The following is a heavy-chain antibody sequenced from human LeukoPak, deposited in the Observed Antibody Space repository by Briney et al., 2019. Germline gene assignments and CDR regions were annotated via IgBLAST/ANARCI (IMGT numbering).Heavy chain of an antibody. CDR2: VNLQGST. Sequence: SGTLSLTCDVSGGSITQTNYWTWVRQPPGKGLEWIGEVNLQGSTNYNPSLMRRVAISVDTSANHVSLQLTSVTAADTAVYYCASARSGSVPDYWGQGTLVTVSA. D-gene: IGHD3-3*01. CDR1: GGSITQTNY. CDR3: ASARSGSVPDY. V-gene: IGHV4-4*02. J-gene: IGHJ4*02.